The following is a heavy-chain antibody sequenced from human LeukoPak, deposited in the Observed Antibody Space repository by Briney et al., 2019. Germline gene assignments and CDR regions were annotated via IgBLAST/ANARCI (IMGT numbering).Heavy chain of an antibody. CDR3: ARSVLEWYYFDY. CDR1: GFTFSTYG. V-gene: IGHV3-33*01. CDR2: IWYDGSNK. J-gene: IGHJ4*02. D-gene: IGHD3-3*01. Sequence: PGGSLRLSCAASGFTFSTYGMHWVRQAPGKGLEWVAVIWYDGSNKYYADSVKGRFTISRDNSKNTLYLEMNSLRAEGTAVYYCARSVLEWYYFDYWGQGTLVTASS.